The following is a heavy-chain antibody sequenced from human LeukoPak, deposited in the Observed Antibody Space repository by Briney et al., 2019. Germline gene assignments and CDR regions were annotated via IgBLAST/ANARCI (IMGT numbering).Heavy chain of an antibody. CDR1: KYIFTNYW. Sequence: GESLKISCKGSKYIFTNYWIAWVRQVPGKGLESVGVIYPGDSDTRYSPSFQGQVTISADNSISTAYLQWSSLKASDTAIYYRAMGVQNWFDPWGQGTLVTVSS. CDR3: AMGVQNWFDP. J-gene: IGHJ5*02. CDR2: IYPGDSDT. V-gene: IGHV5-51*01.